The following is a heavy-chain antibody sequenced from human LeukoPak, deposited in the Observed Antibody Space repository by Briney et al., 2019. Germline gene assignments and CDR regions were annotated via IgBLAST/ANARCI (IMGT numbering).Heavy chain of an antibody. J-gene: IGHJ4*02. Sequence: ASVKLSCKASGYSFTTCYIHWVREAPAPGLEWLGIINTSSGSSSYAPKLQNCITMTSDMSTSMVYMEVNSLRSEDAAVYYWGDVVMCGGYIHHFDYWGQGTLVTVSS. CDR3: GDVVMCGGYIHHFDY. CDR2: INTSSGSS. V-gene: IGHV1-46*04. D-gene: IGHD1-1*01. CDR1: GYSFTTCY.